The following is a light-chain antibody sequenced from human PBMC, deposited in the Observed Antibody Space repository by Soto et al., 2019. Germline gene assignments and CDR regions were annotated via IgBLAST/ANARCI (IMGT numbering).Light chain of an antibody. CDR2: DVS. J-gene: IGLJ1*01. V-gene: IGLV2-14*03. CDR3: SSYTSSSTLSTYV. CDR1: SSDVGVYNY. Sequence: QSALTQPASLSGSPGQSITISCTGTSSDVGVYNYVSWYQHHPGKAPKLMIYDVSNRPSGVSNRFSGSKSGNTASLIISGLQAEDEADYYCSSYTSSSTLSTYVFGTGTKVTLL.